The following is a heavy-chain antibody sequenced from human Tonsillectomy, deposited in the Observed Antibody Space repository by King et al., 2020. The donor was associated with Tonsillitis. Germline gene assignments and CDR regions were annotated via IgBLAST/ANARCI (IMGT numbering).Heavy chain of an antibody. J-gene: IGHJ4*02. Sequence: QLQESGPGLVKPSETLSLTCAVSGYSINSGYYWGWIRQPPGKGLEWIGSIYHSGSTYCNPSLKSRVTISVDTSKNQFSLKLSSVTAADTAVYYCAQSGLYSGYDLGKYYSDYWGQGTLVTVSS. CDR3: AQSGLYSGYDLGKYYSDY. D-gene: IGHD5-12*01. V-gene: IGHV4-38-2*01. CDR2: IYHSGST. CDR1: GYSINSGYY.